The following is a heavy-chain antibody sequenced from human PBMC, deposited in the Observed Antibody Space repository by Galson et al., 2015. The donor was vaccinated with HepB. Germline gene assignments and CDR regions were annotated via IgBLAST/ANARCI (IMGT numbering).Heavy chain of an antibody. J-gene: IGHJ4*02. CDR1: GFIFSTYC. Sequence: SLRLSCAASGFIFSTYCMHWVRQAPGKGLEWVAVIWYDGSNKYYADSVKGRFTISRDNSNNTLYLQMSSLRVEDTAGYYCARDFYSSFWTLDVWGQGALVTVSS. CDR2: IWYDGSNK. CDR3: ARDFYSSFWTLDV. D-gene: IGHD6-6*01. V-gene: IGHV3-33*01.